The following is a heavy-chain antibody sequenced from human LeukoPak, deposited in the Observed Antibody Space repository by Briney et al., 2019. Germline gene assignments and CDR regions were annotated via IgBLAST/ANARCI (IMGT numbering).Heavy chain of an antibody. D-gene: IGHD3-10*01. V-gene: IGHV3-7*03. Sequence: GGSLRLSCVASGFTFSSYWMSWVRQAPGKGLEWVANIKQDGREKYYVDSVKGRFTISRDNAKNSLYLQMNSLRAEDTALYYCAKDGRPFMVRGVIIFIEGHWGQGTLVTVSS. CDR3: AKDGRPFMVRGVIIFIEGH. CDR1: GFTFSSYW. J-gene: IGHJ4*02. CDR2: IKQDGREK.